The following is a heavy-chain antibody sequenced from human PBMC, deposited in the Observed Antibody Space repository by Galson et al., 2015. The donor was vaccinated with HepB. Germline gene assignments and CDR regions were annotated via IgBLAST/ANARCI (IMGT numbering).Heavy chain of an antibody. V-gene: IGHV3-30-3*02. Sequence: SLRLSCAASGFTFSSYAMHWVRQAPGKGLEWVAVISYDGSNKYYADSVKGRFTISRDNSKNTLYLQMNSLRAEDTAVYYCAKDVPYYHGSGKGWFDPWGQGTLVTVSS. J-gene: IGHJ5*02. CDR2: ISYDGSNK. CDR1: GFTFSSYA. D-gene: IGHD3-10*01. CDR3: AKDVPYYHGSGKGWFDP.